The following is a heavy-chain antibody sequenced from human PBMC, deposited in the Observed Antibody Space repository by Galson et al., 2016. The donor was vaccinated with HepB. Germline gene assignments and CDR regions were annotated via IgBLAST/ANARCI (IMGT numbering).Heavy chain of an antibody. CDR2: ISYDGSNK. D-gene: IGHD3-22*01. CDR1: GFTFSRYG. Sequence: SLRLSCVVSGFTFSRYGMYWVRQAPAKGLEWVALISYDGSNKYYADSVKGRFTISRDNSKNTLYLQMNSLRAEDTAVYYCAKEGCYYDSSGCGFDYWGQGTLVTVSS. J-gene: IGHJ4*02. CDR3: AKEGCYYDSSGCGFDY. V-gene: IGHV3-30*18.